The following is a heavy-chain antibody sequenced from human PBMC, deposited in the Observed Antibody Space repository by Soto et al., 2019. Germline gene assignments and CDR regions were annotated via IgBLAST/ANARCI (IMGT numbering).Heavy chain of an antibody. J-gene: IGHJ4*02. CDR1: GYTFTSYS. V-gene: IGHV1-3*04. D-gene: IGHD6-19*01. CDR3: ARDLTVALDY. Sequence: ASVKVSCKASGYTFTSYSMHWVRQAPGQSLEWLGWINTGNGDTRYPQKFQGRVTVTRDTSASTAYMELSSLRSEDTAVYYCARDLTVALDYWGQGTLVTVSS. CDR2: INTGNGDT.